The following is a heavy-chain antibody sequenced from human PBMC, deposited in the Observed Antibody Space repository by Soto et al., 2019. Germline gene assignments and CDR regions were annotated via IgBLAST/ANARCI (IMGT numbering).Heavy chain of an antibody. Sequence: QVQLQESGPGLVKPSETLSLTCTVSGGSISSYYWSWIRQPPGKGLEWIWYIYYSGSTNYNPSLKIRVTLHVDTSKNQFSLKLSSVTAADTAVYYCARDQGSSWSTWHYYYMDVWGKGTTVTVSS. CDR2: IYYSGST. J-gene: IGHJ6*03. CDR3: ARDQGSSWSTWHYYYMDV. V-gene: IGHV4-59*01. CDR1: GGSISSYY. D-gene: IGHD6-13*01.